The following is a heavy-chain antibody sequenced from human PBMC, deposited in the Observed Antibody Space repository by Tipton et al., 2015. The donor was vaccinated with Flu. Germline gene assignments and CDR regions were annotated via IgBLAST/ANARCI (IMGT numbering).Heavy chain of an antibody. Sequence: TLSLTCTVSGGSISSGSYYWTWIRQPAGKGLEWIGRVYPSGSTNYNPSLKSRVTISVDTSKNQLSLTLTSVTAADTAVYYCARSVVGSGSQYPVGYYYYGMDVWGQGTTVTGSS. CDR1: GGSISSGSYY. D-gene: IGHD3-10*01. V-gene: IGHV4-61*02. CDR2: VYPSGST. J-gene: IGHJ6*02. CDR3: ARSVVGSGSQYPVGYYYYGMDV.